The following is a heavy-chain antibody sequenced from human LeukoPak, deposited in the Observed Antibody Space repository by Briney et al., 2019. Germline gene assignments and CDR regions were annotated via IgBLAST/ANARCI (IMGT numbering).Heavy chain of an antibody. CDR3: ARDLPLGYYGSGTNDY. D-gene: IGHD3-10*01. Sequence: GGSLRLSCAASGFPFSSYSMNWVRQAPGKRLEWVSSISSSSSYIYHADSVKGRFTISRDNAKNSLYLQMNSLKAEDTAVYYCARDLPLGYYGSGTNDYWGQGTLVTVSS. CDR2: ISSSSSYI. V-gene: IGHV3-21*01. J-gene: IGHJ4*02. CDR1: GFPFSSYS.